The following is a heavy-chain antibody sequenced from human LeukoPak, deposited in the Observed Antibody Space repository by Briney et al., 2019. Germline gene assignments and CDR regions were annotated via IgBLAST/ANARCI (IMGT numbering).Heavy chain of an antibody. CDR2: INPYSGGT. CDR3: ATDLGEGTAMVSFDY. V-gene: IGHV1-2*06. J-gene: IGHJ4*02. CDR1: GYTFTGYY. D-gene: IGHD5-18*01. Sequence: ASVKVSCKASGYTFTGYYMHWVRQAPGQGLEWMGRINPYSGGTNYAQKFQGRVTMTRDTSISTAYMELSSLRSEDTAVYYCATDLGEGTAMVSFDYWGQGTLVTVSS.